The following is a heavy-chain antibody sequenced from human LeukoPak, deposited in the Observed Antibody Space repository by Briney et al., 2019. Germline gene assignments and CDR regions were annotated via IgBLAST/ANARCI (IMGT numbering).Heavy chain of an antibody. D-gene: IGHD3-22*01. Sequence: ASVKVSCKASGYTFTSYAMHWVRQAPGQRLEWMGWINAGNGNTKYSQKFQGRVTITRDTSASTAYMELSSLRSEDTAVYYCARDMHYYDRSDYWGQGTLVTVSS. V-gene: IGHV1-3*01. CDR3: ARDMHYYDRSDY. CDR1: GYTFTSYA. CDR2: INAGNGNT. J-gene: IGHJ4*02.